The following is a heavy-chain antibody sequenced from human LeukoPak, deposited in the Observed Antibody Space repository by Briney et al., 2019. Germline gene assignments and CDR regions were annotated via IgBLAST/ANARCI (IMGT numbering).Heavy chain of an antibody. CDR3: ARVGDGHSVNYFDY. J-gene: IGHJ4*02. D-gene: IGHD5-24*01. CDR2: ISSSGRTV. Sequence: GGSLRLSCAASGFTLNNYGMTWVRQAPERGLEWVSYISSSGRTVYYADSVKGRFTVSRDTAENSLHLQMNSLRDEDTAMFYCARVGDGHSVNYFDYWGQGTLVTVSS. V-gene: IGHV3-48*02. CDR1: GFTLNNYG.